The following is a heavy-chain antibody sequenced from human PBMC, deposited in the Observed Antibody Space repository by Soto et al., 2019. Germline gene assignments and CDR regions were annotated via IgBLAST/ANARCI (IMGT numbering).Heavy chain of an antibody. D-gene: IGHD3-10*01. J-gene: IGHJ4*02. CDR1: GFVSTNYN. Sequence: QAHLVQSGAEVKMPGDSVQVSCKASGFVSTNYNFHWVRQAPGQSLEWMGRMNAANGNTQYSQNFQGRVTFTSDASASTAFMELTNLRSDDKDMYYCATHYGSNWRLWGQGTLVSVSS. V-gene: IGHV1-3*01. CDR2: MNAANGNT. CDR3: ATHYGSNWRL.